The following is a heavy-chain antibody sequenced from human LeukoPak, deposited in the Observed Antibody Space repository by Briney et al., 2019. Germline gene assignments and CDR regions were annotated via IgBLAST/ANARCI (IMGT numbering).Heavy chain of an antibody. CDR2: IYYSGNT. CDR3: ARGVASDAEYFQH. Sequence: PSETLSLTCTVSGVSISSSNSYWGWIRQPPGKGLEWIGSIYYSGNTYYNASLKSQVSISIDTSKNQFSLRLTSVTAADTAVYYCARGVASDAEYFQHWGQGTLVTVSS. CDR1: GVSISSSNSY. V-gene: IGHV4-39*01. J-gene: IGHJ1*01.